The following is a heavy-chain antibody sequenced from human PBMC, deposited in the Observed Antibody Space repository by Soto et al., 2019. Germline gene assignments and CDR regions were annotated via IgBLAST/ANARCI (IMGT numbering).Heavy chain of an antibody. V-gene: IGHV3-21*01. CDR1: GFTFSSYI. CDR2: ISSSSFSI. CDR3: ARNESSNIYGMDV. J-gene: IGHJ6*02. D-gene: IGHD6-6*01. Sequence: PGGSLRVSCAASGFTFSSYIMNWVRQSPGKGLEWVSSISSSSFSINYADSVKGRFSISRDNAQNSLHLQMNNLRAEDTAVYYCARNESSNIYGMDVWGQGTTVTVSS.